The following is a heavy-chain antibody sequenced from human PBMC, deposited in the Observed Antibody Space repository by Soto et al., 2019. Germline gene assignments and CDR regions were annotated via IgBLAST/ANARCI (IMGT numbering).Heavy chain of an antibody. CDR3: ARDRGLDAFDI. CDR2: IYYSGST. CDR1: GGSISSGGYY. V-gene: IGHV4-31*03. J-gene: IGHJ3*02. Sequence: PSETLSLTCTVSGGSISSGGYYWSWIRQHPGKGLEWIGYIYYSGSTYYNPSLKSRVTISVDTSKSQFSLKLSSVTAADTAVYYCARDRGLDAFDIWGQGTMVTVSS.